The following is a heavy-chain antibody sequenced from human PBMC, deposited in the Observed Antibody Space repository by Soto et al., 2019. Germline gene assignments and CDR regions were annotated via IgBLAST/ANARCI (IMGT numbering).Heavy chain of an antibody. Sequence: PSETLSLTCTVSGGSISSYYWSWIRQPPGKGLEWIGYIYYSVSSNYNPSLKSRVTISVDTSKNQFSLKLSSVTATDTAVYYCARDNYGDTYYFDYWGQGTLVTVSS. V-gene: IGHV4-59*12. CDR2: IYYSVSS. CDR3: ARDNYGDTYYFDY. CDR1: GGSISSYY. J-gene: IGHJ4*02. D-gene: IGHD4-17*01.